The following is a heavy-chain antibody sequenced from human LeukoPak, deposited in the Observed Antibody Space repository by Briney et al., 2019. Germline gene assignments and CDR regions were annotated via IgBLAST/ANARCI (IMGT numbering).Heavy chain of an antibody. CDR3: ARAENRGYEVQVTMFDP. Sequence: ASVKVSCKASGYTFTDYYMHWVRQAPGQGLEWMGRINPNSGDTTYTEKFQGRVTMTRDTSISTTYMELSRLRSDDTAVYYCARAENRGYEVQVTMFDPWGQGTLVTVSS. V-gene: IGHV1-2*06. CDR1: GYTFTDYY. J-gene: IGHJ5*02. D-gene: IGHD5-12*01. CDR2: INPNSGDT.